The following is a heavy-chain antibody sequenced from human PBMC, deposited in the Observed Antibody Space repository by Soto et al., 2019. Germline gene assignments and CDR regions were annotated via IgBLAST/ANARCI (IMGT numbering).Heavy chain of an antibody. Sequence: GASVKVSCKASGFTFTSSAVQWVRQARGQRLEWIGWIVVGSGNTNYAQKFQERVTITRDMSTSTAYMELSSLRSEDTAVYYCAAVKGPITTYSSGWNFDYWGQGTLVTV. V-gene: IGHV1-58*01. D-gene: IGHD6-19*01. CDR2: IVVGSGNT. CDR1: GFTFTSSA. CDR3: AAVKGPITTYSSGWNFDY. J-gene: IGHJ4*02.